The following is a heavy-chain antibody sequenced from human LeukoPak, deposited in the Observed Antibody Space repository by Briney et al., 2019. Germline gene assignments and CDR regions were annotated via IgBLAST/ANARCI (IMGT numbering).Heavy chain of an antibody. CDR1: GFTFSSYA. Sequence: PGGSLRLSCAASGFTFSSYAMSWVRQAPGKGLEWVAVISYDGSNKYYADSVKGRFTISRDNPKNTLYLQMNSLRAEDTAVYYCAKEGDYDFWSGYYQYYFDYWGQGTLVTVSS. J-gene: IGHJ4*02. V-gene: IGHV3-30*18. CDR3: AKEGDYDFWSGYYQYYFDY. D-gene: IGHD3-3*01. CDR2: ISYDGSNK.